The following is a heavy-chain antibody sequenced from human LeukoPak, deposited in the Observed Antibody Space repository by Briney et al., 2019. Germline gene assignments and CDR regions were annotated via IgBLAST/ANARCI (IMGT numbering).Heavy chain of an antibody. CDR2: IYPGYSDT. J-gene: IGHJ4*02. CDR3: ARRGYCGGDCYSDY. V-gene: IGHV5-51*01. D-gene: IGHD2-21*01. CDR1: GYSFATYW. Sequence: GESLKISCKGSGYSFATYWIGWVRQMPGKGLEWMGIIYPGYSDTRYSPSFQGQVTISADKSISTAFLQWSSLKASDTAMYYCARRGYCGGDCYSDYWGQGTLVTVSS.